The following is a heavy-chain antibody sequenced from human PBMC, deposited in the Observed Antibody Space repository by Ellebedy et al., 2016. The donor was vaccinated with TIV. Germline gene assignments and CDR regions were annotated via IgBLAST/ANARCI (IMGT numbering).Heavy chain of an antibody. V-gene: IGHV1-2*02. J-gene: IGHJ4*01. CDR1: AYSLIDHY. D-gene: IGHD3-10*01. Sequence: ASVKVSCXASAYSLIDHYLHWVRQGPGQGLEWMGWLNPKSADTNYALKFQGRVTMTSDTSTGTGYMELSGLTYEDTAVYYCVRGTMIRGVFSSTPVAFDYWGLGTLVTVSS. CDR3: VRGTMIRGVFSSTPVAFDY. CDR2: LNPKSADT.